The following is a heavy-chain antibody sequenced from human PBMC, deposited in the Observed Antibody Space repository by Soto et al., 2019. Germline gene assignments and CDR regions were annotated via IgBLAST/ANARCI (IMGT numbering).Heavy chain of an antibody. D-gene: IGHD2-15*01. J-gene: IGHJ4*02. CDR3: SRDKGRSPLDY. V-gene: IGHV3-48*01. Sequence: EVQLVESGGGLVQPGGSLRLSCAASGFTFSSYSMNWVRQAPGKGLEWVSYISSSSSTIYYADSVKGRFTISRDNAKNSLYLQMNRLRAEDTAVYYWSRDKGRSPLDYWGQGTLFTVSS. CDR1: GFTFSSYS. CDR2: ISSSSSTI.